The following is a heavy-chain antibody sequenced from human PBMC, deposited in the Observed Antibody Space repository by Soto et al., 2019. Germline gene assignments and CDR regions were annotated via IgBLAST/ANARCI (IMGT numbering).Heavy chain of an antibody. D-gene: IGHD3-10*01. CDR1: GFTFSSYG. CDR3: ARDRAIGIMVRGPTTGY. V-gene: IGHV3-33*01. J-gene: IGHJ4*02. CDR2: IWYDGSNK. Sequence: QVQLVESGGGVVQPGRSLRLSCAASGFTFSSYGMHWVRQAPGKGLEWVAVIWYDGSNKYYADSVKGRFTISRDNSKNTLYLQMNSLRAEDTAVYYCARDRAIGIMVRGPTTGYWGQGTLVTVSS.